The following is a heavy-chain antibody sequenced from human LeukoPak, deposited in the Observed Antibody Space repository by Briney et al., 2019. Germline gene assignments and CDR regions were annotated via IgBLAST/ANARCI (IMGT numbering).Heavy chain of an antibody. CDR3: ARDGDY. V-gene: IGHV3-21*04. D-gene: IGHD3-3*01. CDR2: ISPDSNYI. Sequence: GESLRLSCAASGFTFSTYSMNWLRLAPGKGLEWVSSISPDSNYIYYVDSVKGRFTISRDNAKNSLYLQMNSLRAEDTAVYYCARDGDYWGQGTLVTVSS. CDR1: GFTFSTYS. J-gene: IGHJ4*02.